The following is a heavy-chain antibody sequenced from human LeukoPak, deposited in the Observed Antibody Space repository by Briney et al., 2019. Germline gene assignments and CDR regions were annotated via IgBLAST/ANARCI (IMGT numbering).Heavy chain of an antibody. Sequence: GGSVRHSCAASGFNFSNYAMTWVRQTPGKGLEWVPTVNSNDRPYYADSVKGRFTISRDNSKNTLYLQMNTLRVEDTALYYCAKARAAVVEAAINYWGQGILVTVS. V-gene: IGHV3-23*01. CDR1: GFNFSNYA. D-gene: IGHD2-15*01. J-gene: IGHJ4*02. CDR2: VNSNDRP. CDR3: AKARAAVVEAAINY.